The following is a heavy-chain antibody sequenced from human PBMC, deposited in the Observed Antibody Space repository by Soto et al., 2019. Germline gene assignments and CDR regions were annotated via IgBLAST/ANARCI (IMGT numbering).Heavy chain of an antibody. CDR2: IYYSGST. J-gene: IGHJ6*02. V-gene: IGHV4-31*03. D-gene: IGHD3-22*01. Sequence: QVQLQESGPGLVKPSQTLSLTFTVSGGSISSGGYYWSWIRQQPGKGLEWIGYIYYSGSTYYNPSLKRRVTISVDTSNNQFSLKLSSVTAADTAVYYCARCDSSGYYYGTTYGMDVWGQGTTVTVSS. CDR3: ARCDSSGYYYGTTYGMDV. CDR1: GGSISSGGYY.